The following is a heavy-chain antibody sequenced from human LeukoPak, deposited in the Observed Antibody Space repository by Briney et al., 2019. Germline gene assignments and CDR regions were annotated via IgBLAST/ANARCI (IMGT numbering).Heavy chain of an antibody. V-gene: IGHV1-8*02. Sequence: ASVKVSCKASGYTFTSYGISWVRQATGQGLEWMGWMNPNSGNTGYAQKFQGRVTMTRNTSISTAYMELSSLRSEDTAVYYCARYCSSTSCSDAFDIWGQGTMVTVSS. D-gene: IGHD2-2*01. CDR1: GYTFTSYG. CDR2: MNPNSGNT. CDR3: ARYCSSTSCSDAFDI. J-gene: IGHJ3*02.